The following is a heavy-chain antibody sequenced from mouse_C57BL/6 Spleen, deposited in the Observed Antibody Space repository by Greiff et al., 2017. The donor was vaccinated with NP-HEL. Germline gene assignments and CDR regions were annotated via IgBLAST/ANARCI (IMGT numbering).Heavy chain of an antibody. V-gene: IGHV3-6*01. CDR3: ASQSTTFRYFEV. CDR2: ISYDGSN. J-gene: IGHJ1*01. CDR1: GYSITSGYY. Sequence: ESGPGLVKPSQSLSLTCSVTGYSITSGYYWNWIRQFPGNKLEWMGYISYDGSNNYNPSLKNRISITRDTSKNQFFLKLNSVTTEDTATYYCASQSTTFRYFEVWGPGTTVTVSS. D-gene: IGHD1-1*01.